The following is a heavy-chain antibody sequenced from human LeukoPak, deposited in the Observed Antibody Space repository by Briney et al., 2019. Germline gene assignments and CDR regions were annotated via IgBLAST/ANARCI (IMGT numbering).Heavy chain of an antibody. J-gene: IGHJ3*02. CDR1: GYTFTSYY. CDR3: AREWTTGYSSGWYQGDAFDI. D-gene: IGHD6-19*01. V-gene: IGHV1-46*01. Sequence: ASVKVSCKASGYTFTSYYMHWVRQAPGQGPEWMEIINPSGGSTSYAQKFQGRVTMTRDTSTSTVYMELSSLRSEDTAVYYCAREWTTGYSSGWYQGDAFDIWGQGTMATVSS. CDR2: INPSGGST.